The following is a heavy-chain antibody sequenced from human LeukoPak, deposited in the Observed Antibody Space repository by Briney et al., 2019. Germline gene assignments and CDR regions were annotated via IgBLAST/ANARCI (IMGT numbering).Heavy chain of an antibody. V-gene: IGHV4-4*07. J-gene: IGHJ5*02. D-gene: IGHD2-15*01. CDR3: ARDGCSGGSRYRGWRGYPFYNWFDP. CDR1: GGSISSYY. Sequence: SETLSLTCTVSGGSISSYYWSWIRQPAGKGLEWIGRIYTSGSTNYNPSLKSRVTMSVDTSKNQFSLKLSSVTAADTAVYYCARDGCSGGSRYRGWRGYPFYNWFDPWGQGTLVTVSS. CDR2: IYTSGST.